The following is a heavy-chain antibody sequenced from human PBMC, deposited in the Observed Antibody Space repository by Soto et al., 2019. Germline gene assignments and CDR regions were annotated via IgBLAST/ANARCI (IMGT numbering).Heavy chain of an antibody. CDR1: GGTFSSYA. V-gene: IGHV1-69*05. CDR2: IIPIFGTA. D-gene: IGHD3-16*01. Sequence: ASVKVSCKASGGTFSSYAISWVRQAPGQGLEWMGGIIPIFGTANYAQKFQGRVTMTSDTSTSTVYMELRGLTSEDTAVYYCARSSGGVFGIIIEGTNWFAPWGQGTLVTVSS. J-gene: IGHJ5*02. CDR3: ARSSGGVFGIIIEGTNWFAP.